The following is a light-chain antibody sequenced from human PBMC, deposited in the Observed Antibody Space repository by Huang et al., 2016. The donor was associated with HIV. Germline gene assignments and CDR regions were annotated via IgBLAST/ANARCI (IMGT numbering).Light chain of an antibody. Sequence: EVVMTQSPATLSVSPGERATLSCRASQSVGSNLAWYQQRHGQAPRLLIYTTSTRDTGIPARFSGSGSVTGFTLTISNLQSEDFAVYYCQQYDNGYTFGQGTKLEIK. V-gene: IGKV3-15*01. CDR1: QSVGSN. CDR3: QQYDNGYT. CDR2: TTS. J-gene: IGKJ2*01.